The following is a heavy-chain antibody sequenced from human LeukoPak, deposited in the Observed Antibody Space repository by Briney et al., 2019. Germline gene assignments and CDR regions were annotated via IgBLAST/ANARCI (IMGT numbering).Heavy chain of an antibody. CDR2: IPLDGSNT. V-gene: IGHV3-30*02. D-gene: IGHD3-3*01. CDR3: ARDTDDFQGLDI. Sequence: GGSLRLSCAASGFTFSSDAMHWLRQAPGKGLEWVAFIPLDGSNTYYADSVKGRFTISRASTENSLYLQMNSLRVEDTAVYYCARDTDDFQGLDIWGQGTVVTVSS. CDR1: GFTFSSDA. J-gene: IGHJ3*02.